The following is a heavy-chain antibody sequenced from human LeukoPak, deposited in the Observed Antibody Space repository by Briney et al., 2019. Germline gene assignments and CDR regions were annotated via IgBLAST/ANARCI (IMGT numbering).Heavy chain of an antibody. Sequence: GGALRLSCATSGFTFSGYRMNWVRQAPGKGLEWVSSISGSSSYIYYTDSVKGRLTLSRDNAKNSLVLQMNSLRAEDTGVYYCARDMGEPVYGMDVWGPGTTVTVSS. V-gene: IGHV3-21*01. CDR3: ARDMGEPVYGMDV. CDR2: ISGSSSYI. CDR1: GFTFSGYR. D-gene: IGHD1-26*01. J-gene: IGHJ6*02.